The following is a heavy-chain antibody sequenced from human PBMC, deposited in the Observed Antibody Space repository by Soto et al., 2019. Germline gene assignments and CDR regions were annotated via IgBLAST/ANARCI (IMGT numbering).Heavy chain of an antibody. Sequence: QVQLVQSGAEVKKPGSSVKVSCAGSGGLFNTYAVSWVRQTPGHGLEWMGGIVPIFGTPNYAQKFQDRVTITADESTSTAYMEMSSLTSEDTAMYFCARAQAGTDYHPGMDVGGQGTTVIASS. CDR2: IVPIFGTP. V-gene: IGHV1-69*01. CDR3: ARAQAGTDYHPGMDV. D-gene: IGHD6-13*01. CDR1: GGLFNTYA. J-gene: IGHJ6*02.